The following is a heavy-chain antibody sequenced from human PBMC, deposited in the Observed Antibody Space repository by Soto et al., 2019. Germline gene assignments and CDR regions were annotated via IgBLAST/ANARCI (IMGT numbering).Heavy chain of an antibody. CDR2: ISDSGST. V-gene: IGHV3-23*01. Sequence: GGSLRLSCAASGFTFSSYAMSWVRQAPGKGLEWVSTISDSGSTYYADSVKGRFTISRDISKNTLYVQMSSLRAEDTAVYYCAKGGEGYCSGTSCLYHMDAWGKGTSVTVSS. CDR3: AKGGEGYCSGTSCLYHMDA. D-gene: IGHD2-15*01. J-gene: IGHJ6*03. CDR1: GFTFSSYA.